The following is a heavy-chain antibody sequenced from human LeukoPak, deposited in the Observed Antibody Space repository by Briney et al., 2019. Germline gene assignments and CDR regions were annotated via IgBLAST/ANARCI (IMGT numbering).Heavy chain of an antibody. Sequence: GGSQRLSCAVSGFSFSNFWMSWARQAPGGGLEWVANIHPGGNDKYHVESVKGRFTISRDNTKNLLFLQMNGLRVEDTAVYYCARGDDPSGDHWGQGTLVTVSS. CDR3: ARGDDPSGDH. J-gene: IGHJ4*02. D-gene: IGHD1-1*01. V-gene: IGHV3-7*04. CDR2: IHPGGNDK. CDR1: GFSFSNFW.